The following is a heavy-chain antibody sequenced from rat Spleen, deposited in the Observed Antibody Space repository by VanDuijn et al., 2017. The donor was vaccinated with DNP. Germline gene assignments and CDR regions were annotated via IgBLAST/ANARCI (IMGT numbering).Heavy chain of an antibody. CDR3: ARWYNSGYYFDY. D-gene: IGHD4-3*01. Sequence: EVQLVESGGGLVQPGGSLKLSCAASGFNFSDYNMAWVRQTPKKCLEWVTGIRFDGSRTYYRDSVKGRFTISRDNAKRTQYLQMDSLRSEDTATYYCARWYNSGYYFDYWGQGVMVSVSS. V-gene: IGHV5-7*01. CDR2: IRFDGSRT. CDR1: GFNFSDYN. J-gene: IGHJ2*01.